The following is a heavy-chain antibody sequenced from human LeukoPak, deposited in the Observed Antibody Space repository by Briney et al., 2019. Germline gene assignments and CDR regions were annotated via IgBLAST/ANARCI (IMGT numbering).Heavy chain of an antibody. CDR2: IYYTGTT. CDR3: ARHYYGSSQIDY. CDR1: GYSIGSGNFY. D-gene: IGHD3-10*01. Sequence: SETLSLTCTVSGYSIGSGNFYWAWVRQPPGKGLEWIGNIYYTGTTYNNPSLTSRVTMSVNTSTNQFSLKLYSVTAADTAICYCARHYYGSSQIDYWGQGTLVTVSS. J-gene: IGHJ4*02. V-gene: IGHV4-39*01.